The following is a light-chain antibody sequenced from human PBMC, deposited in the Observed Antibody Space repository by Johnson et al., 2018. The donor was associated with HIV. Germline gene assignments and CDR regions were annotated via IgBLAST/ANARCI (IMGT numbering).Light chain of an antibody. V-gene: IGLV1-51*01. J-gene: IGLJ1*01. Sequence: QSLLTQPPSMSAAPGQKVTISCSGSSSNIGNNYVSWYQQLPGTAPKLHIYDNDKRPSGIPDRFSGSKSATSATLAITGLQTGDEADYYCGAWDSSLSASYVFGTGTKVTVL. CDR3: GAWDSSLSASYV. CDR1: SSNIGNNY. CDR2: DND.